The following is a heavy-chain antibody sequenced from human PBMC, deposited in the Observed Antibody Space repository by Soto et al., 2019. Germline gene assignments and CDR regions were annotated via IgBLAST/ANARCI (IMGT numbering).Heavy chain of an antibody. J-gene: IGHJ3*02. CDR2: IYPGDSDT. V-gene: IGHV5-51*01. CDR1: GDSFTSYL. Sequence: PGESLKISFKGSGDSFTSYLICWVRQMRVKGLEGMGMIYPGDSDTRYSPSFQAQVTISADKSISTAYMQWSSLKASDTAMYYCARSLPRGSYGDYGNDAFDIRGQGT. D-gene: IGHD4-17*01. CDR3: ARSLPRGSYGDYGNDAFDI.